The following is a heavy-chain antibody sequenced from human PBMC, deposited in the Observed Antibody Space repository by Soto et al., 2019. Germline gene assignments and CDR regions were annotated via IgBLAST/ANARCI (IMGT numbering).Heavy chain of an antibody. V-gene: IGHV1-18*01. CDR3: ARERGAYKYFDY. Sequence: QVQLVQSGDEVKKPGASVKVSCKVSGYMFASYGISWARQAPGQGLEWMGWINTYNGNINYAQKFQGRVTMTTETSTSTAYMELRGLGSDDTALYYCARERGAYKYFDYWGQGTLVTVSS. CDR2: INTYNGNI. D-gene: IGHD1-1*01. J-gene: IGHJ4*02. CDR1: GYMFASYG.